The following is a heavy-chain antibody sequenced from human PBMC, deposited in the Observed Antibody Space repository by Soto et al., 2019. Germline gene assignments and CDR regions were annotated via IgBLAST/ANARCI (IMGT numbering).Heavy chain of an antibody. J-gene: IGHJ6*02. Sequence: PGGSLRLSCAASGFTFSSYAMHWVRQAPGKGLEWVAVISYDGSNKYYADSVKGRFTISRDNSKNTLYLQMNSLRAEDTAVYYCARDTSSSSPYYGMDVWGQGTTVTVSS. CDR3: ARDTSSSSPYYGMDV. D-gene: IGHD6-6*01. CDR2: ISYDGSNK. CDR1: GFTFSSYA. V-gene: IGHV3-30-3*01.